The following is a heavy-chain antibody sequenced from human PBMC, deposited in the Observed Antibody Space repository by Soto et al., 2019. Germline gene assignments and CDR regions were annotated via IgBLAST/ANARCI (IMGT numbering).Heavy chain of an antibody. D-gene: IGHD1-1*01. J-gene: IGHJ5*02. CDR3: AQHDWFDP. V-gene: IGHV3-66*01. CDR2: IYSGGST. Sequence: EVQLVESGGGLVQPGGSLRLSCAVSGFTVSSHYMSWVRQAPGKGLEWVSVIYSGGSTYYADSVKGRFTISSDNSKNTLYLQMNSLRAEDSAVYYCAQHDWFDPWGQGTLVTVSS. CDR1: GFTVSSHY.